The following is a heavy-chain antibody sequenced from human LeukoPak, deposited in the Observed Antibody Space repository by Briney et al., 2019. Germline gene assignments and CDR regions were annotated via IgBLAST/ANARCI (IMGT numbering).Heavy chain of an antibody. Sequence: GGSLTLSCAAAGFTFNNYAMGWVRQAPGTGLEWVSSISDYGDSTYYADSVKGRFTISRDNSKNTLYLQMNSLRAEDTAIFYCGKEKIGRHGYYFDYWGQGTLVTVSS. CDR2: ISDYGDST. V-gene: IGHV3-23*01. CDR3: GKEKIGRHGYYFDY. D-gene: IGHD1-26*01. CDR1: GFTFNNYA. J-gene: IGHJ4*02.